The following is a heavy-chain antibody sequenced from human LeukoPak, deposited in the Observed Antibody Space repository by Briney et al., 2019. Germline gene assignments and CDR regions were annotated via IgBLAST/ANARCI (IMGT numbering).Heavy chain of an antibody. CDR3: AGNDYYDSSGYYNY. V-gene: IGHV1-8*03. D-gene: IGHD3-22*01. Sequence: ASVKVSCKASGYTFTSYDINWVRQATGQGLEWMGWMNPNSGNTGYAQKFQGRVTITRNTSISTAYMELSSLRSEDTAVYYCAGNDYYDSSGYYNYWGQGTLVTVSS. J-gene: IGHJ4*02. CDR1: GYTFTSYD. CDR2: MNPNSGNT.